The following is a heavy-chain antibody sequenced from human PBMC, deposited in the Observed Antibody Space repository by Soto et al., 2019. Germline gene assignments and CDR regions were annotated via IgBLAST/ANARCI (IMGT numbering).Heavy chain of an antibody. CDR3: ARSRLEDCGGDCYLDY. Sequence: SETLSLTCTVSGGSIGSYYLSWIRQPPGKGLEWIGYMYYSGTTNYNPSLKSRVTISVDTSNNQFSLKLSSVTAADSAVYYCARSRLEDCGGDCYLDYWGQGTLVTVSS. D-gene: IGHD2-21*02. CDR2: MYYSGTT. CDR1: GGSIGSYY. J-gene: IGHJ4*02. V-gene: IGHV4-59*01.